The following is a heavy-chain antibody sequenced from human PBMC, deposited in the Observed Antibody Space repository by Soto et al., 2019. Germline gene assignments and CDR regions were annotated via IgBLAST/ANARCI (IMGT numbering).Heavy chain of an antibody. CDR1: GFTFYTAW. V-gene: IGHV3-15*07. D-gene: IGHD3-3*01. CDR3: VTDTRGS. Sequence: EVQLVESGGDLVKPGGSLRLSCAASGFTFYTAWLNWVRQAPGNGLEWVGRIKSKNDGETTDYAAPVKGRFPISRDDSIHTLYLQRNSLKTHDTAVYYCVTDTRGSWGQGALFTVSS. J-gene: IGHJ5*02. CDR2: IKSKNDGETT.